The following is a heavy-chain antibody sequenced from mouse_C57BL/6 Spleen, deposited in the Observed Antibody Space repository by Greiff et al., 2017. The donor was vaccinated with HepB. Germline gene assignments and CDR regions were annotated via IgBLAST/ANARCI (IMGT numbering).Heavy chain of an antibody. V-gene: IGHV2-2*01. CDR3: ARDYGLAGRYFDV. CDR2: IWSGGST. D-gene: IGHD1-1*01. Sequence: VQLQQSGPGLVQPSQSLSITCTVSGFSLTSYGVHWVRQSPGKGLEWLGVIWSGGSTDYNAAFISRLSISKNNSKSQVFFKMNSLHADDTAIYYCARDYGLAGRYFDVWGTGTTVTVSS. CDR1: GFSLTSYG. J-gene: IGHJ1*03.